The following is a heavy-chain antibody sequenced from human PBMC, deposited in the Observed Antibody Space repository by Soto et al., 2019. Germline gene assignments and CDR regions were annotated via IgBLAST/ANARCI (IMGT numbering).Heavy chain of an antibody. D-gene: IGHD2-2*01. Sequence: QMQLVQSGPEVKKPGTSVKVSCKTSGFTFTSSAMQWVRQARGQRLEWIGWIVVGSGHTNYAQKFQERVTITRDMSTSKAYMELSSLRSEDTAMYNCAAASSTSGGYYGIDVWGQGTTFTVS. CDR1: GFTFTSSA. CDR3: AAASSTSGGYYGIDV. CDR2: IVVGSGHT. V-gene: IGHV1-58*02. J-gene: IGHJ6*02.